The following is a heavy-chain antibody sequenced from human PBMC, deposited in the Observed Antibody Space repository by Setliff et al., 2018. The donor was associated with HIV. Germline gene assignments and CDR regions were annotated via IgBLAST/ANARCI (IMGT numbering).Heavy chain of an antibody. D-gene: IGHD4-17*01. V-gene: IGHV1-18*01. CDR3: ARREATGTTQGGYYYGMDV. J-gene: IGHJ6*02. CDR2: ISAYNGNT. Sequence: GASVKVSCKASGYTFTSYGISWVRQAPGQGLEWMGWISAYNGNTNYAQKLQGRVTMTTDTSTSTAYMELRSLRSDDTAVYYCARREATGTTQGGYYYGMDVWGQGTTVTVSS. CDR1: GYTFTSYG.